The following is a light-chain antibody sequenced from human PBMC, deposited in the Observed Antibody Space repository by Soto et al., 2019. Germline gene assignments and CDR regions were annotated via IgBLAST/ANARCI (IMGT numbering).Light chain of an antibody. V-gene: IGKV1-5*03. CDR3: QHYNSYLFT. CDR1: QSISSW. Sequence: DIQMTQSPSTLSASVGDRVTITCRASQSISSWLAWYQQKPGKAPKLLIYKASSLESRVPSRFSGSGSGTEFTLTISSLQPDDFATYYCQHYNSYLFTVGPGTKVDIK. J-gene: IGKJ3*01. CDR2: KAS.